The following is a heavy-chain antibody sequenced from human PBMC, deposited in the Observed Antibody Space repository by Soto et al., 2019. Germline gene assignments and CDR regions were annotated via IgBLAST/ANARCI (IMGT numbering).Heavy chain of an antibody. Sequence: EVQLVESGGGLVQPGRSLRLSCVASGFTFDDYVMHWVRQAPGKGREWVSGISWNSGSIGYADSVKGRFTISRDNAKNSLYLQMNSLRGEDTALYNRAKDMGGSYDYYYYGMDVWGHGTTVTVSS. J-gene: IGHJ6*02. D-gene: IGHD1-26*01. V-gene: IGHV3-9*01. CDR2: ISWNSGSI. CDR3: AKDMGGSYDYYYYGMDV. CDR1: GFTFDDYV.